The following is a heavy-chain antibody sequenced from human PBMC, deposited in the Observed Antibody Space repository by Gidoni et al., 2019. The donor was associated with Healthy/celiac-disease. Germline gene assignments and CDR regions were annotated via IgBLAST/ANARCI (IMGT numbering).Heavy chain of an antibody. Sequence: EVQLVQSGAEVKKPGESLRISCKGSGYSFTSYWISWVRQMPGKGLEWMGRIDPSDSYTNYSPSFQGHVTISADKSISTAYLQWSSLKASDTAMYYCARSVTGYCSGGSCPNWFDPWGQGTLVTVSS. V-gene: IGHV5-10-1*03. CDR3: ARSVTGYCSGGSCPNWFDP. CDR2: IDPSDSYT. D-gene: IGHD2-15*01. CDR1: GYSFTSYW. J-gene: IGHJ5*02.